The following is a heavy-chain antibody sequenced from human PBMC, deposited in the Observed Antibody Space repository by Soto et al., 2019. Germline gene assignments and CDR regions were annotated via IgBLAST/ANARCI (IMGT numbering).Heavy chain of an antibody. V-gene: IGHV3-33*01. J-gene: IGHJ6*02. D-gene: IGHD6-19*01. Sequence: QVQLVESGGGVVQPGRSLRLSCVGSGFPFWHYGMHWVRQAPGKGLEWVAVIWSDGKKESYADFVKGRFAISRDNFKDTLYPQRARLRAEDTAVYYCARDRDGGWFHMDVWGQGTTVTVSS. CDR1: GFPFWHYG. CDR2: IWSDGKKE. CDR3: ARDRDGGWFHMDV.